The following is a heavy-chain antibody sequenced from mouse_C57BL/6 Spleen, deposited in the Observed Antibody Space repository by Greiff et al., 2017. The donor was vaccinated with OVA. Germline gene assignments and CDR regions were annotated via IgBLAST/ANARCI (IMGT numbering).Heavy chain of an antibody. CDR3: ASPYGNYEAWFAY. J-gene: IGHJ3*01. CDR1: GYSITSGYY. D-gene: IGHD2-1*01. Sequence: ESGPGLVKPSQSLSLTCSVTGYSITSGYYWNWIRQFPGNKLEWMGYISYDGSNNYNPSPKNRISITRDTSKNQFFLKLNSVTTEDTATYYCASPYGNYEAWFAYWGQGTLVTVSA. V-gene: IGHV3-6*01. CDR2: ISYDGSN.